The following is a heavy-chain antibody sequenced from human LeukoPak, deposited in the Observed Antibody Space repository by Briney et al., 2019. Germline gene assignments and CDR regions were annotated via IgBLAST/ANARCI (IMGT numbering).Heavy chain of an antibody. CDR3: AKSEGIRDYYDSSGYYYDY. Sequence: GGFLRLSCAASGFTFSSYAMSWVRQAPGKGLEWVSAISGIGGSTYYADSVKGRFTISRDNSKNTLYLQMNSLRAEDTAVYYCAKSEGIRDYYDSSGYYYDYWGQGTLVTVSS. D-gene: IGHD3-22*01. CDR1: GFTFSSYA. CDR2: ISGIGGST. J-gene: IGHJ4*02. V-gene: IGHV3-23*01.